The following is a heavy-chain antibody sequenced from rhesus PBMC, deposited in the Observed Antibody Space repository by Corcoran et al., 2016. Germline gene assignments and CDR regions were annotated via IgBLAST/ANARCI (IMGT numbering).Heavy chain of an antibody. CDR3: ASIAAADPDAFDV. D-gene: IGHD6-31*01. J-gene: IGHJ3*01. V-gene: IGHV4-65*01. CDR1: GGSVSSSSC. Sequence: QVQLQESGPGLVKPSETLSITCAVSGGSVSSSSCWSWIRQPPGKVLEWIGYLSGTSSCPYYNPTTKSPVSISTDTSKNQFSLKLSSLTAADTAVYYCASIAAADPDAFDVWGKGLRVTVSA. CDR2: LSGTSSCP.